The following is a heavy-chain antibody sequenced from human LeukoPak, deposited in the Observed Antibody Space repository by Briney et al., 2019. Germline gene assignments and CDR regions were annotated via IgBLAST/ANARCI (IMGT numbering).Heavy chain of an antibody. V-gene: IGHV3-21*01. CDR3: ARARYDSSGYYPILDY. CDR2: ITNIGVYI. D-gene: IGHD3-22*01. Sequence: GGSLRLSCAASGFTFSTYTMTWVRQTPGKGLQWVSSITNIGVYIYYADSVKGRFTISRDNAKKSLYLQMSSLRAEDTAVYYCARARYDSSGYYPILDYWGQGTLVTVSS. CDR1: GFTFSTYT. J-gene: IGHJ4*02.